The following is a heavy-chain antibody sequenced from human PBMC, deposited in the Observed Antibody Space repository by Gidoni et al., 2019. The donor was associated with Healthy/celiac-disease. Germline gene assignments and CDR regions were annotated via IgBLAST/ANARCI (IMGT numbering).Heavy chain of an antibody. CDR1: GFPFSSYA. Sequence: QVQLVASGGGVVQPGRSLRLSCAASGFPFSSYAMHWVRQAPGKGLEWVAVISYDGSNKYYADSVKGRFTISRDNSKNTLYLQMNSLRAEDTAVYYCARGDFSGGVRGVTWFDPWGQGTLVTVSS. CDR3: ARGDFSGGVRGVTWFDP. D-gene: IGHD3-10*01. CDR2: ISYDGSNK. J-gene: IGHJ5*02. V-gene: IGHV3-30-3*01.